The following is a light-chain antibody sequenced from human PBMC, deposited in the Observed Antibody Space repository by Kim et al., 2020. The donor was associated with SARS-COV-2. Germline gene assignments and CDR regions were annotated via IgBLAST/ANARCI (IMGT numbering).Light chain of an antibody. V-gene: IGLV3-21*04. Sequence: SYELTQPHSVSVAPGKTARITCGGNNIGSKSVHWYQQKPGQAPVLVIYYDSDRPSGIPERFSGSNSGNTATLTISRVEAGDEADYYCQVWDSGVVFGGGTKLTVL. CDR1: NIGSKS. CDR3: QVWDSGVV. J-gene: IGLJ2*01. CDR2: YDS.